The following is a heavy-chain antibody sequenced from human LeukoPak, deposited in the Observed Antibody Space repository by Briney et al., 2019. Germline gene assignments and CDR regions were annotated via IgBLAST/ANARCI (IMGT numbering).Heavy chain of an antibody. CDR2: IYYSGST. D-gene: IGHD3-3*01. CDR3: ARLLYDFWSGYSGMDV. J-gene: IGHJ6*04. V-gene: IGHV4-30-4*08. CDR1: GGSISSSSYY. Sequence: SETLSLTCTVSGGSISSSSYYWSWIRQPPGKGLEWIGYIYYSGSTYYNPSLKSRVTISVDTSKNQFSLKLSSVTAADTAVYYCARLLYDFWSGYSGMDVWGKGTTVTVSS.